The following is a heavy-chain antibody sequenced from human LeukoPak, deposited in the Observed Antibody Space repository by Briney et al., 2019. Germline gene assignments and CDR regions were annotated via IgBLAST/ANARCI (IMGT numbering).Heavy chain of an antibody. CDR1: GFTVSSNY. CDR3: ARERYGGPDAFDI. CDR2: IYSGGST. J-gene: IGHJ3*02. D-gene: IGHD4-23*01. Sequence: GGSLRLSCAASGFTVSSNYMSWVRQAPGKGLEWVSVIYSGGSTYYADSVKGRFTISRDNSKNTLYLQMNSLRAEDTAVYYCARERYGGPDAFDIRGQGTMVTVSS. V-gene: IGHV3-66*02.